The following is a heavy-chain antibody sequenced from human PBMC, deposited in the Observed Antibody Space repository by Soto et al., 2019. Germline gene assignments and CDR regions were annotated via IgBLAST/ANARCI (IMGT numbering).Heavy chain of an antibody. CDR1: GYAFTTYG. CDR3: ASGRYGDY. CDR2: ISAHNGNT. D-gene: IGHD1-26*01. Sequence: QVHLVQSGAEVKKPGASVKVSCKGSGYAFTTYGITWVRQAPGQGLEWMGWISAHNGNTNYAPKLQGRVTVTRDTSKSTAYMELSSLRSEHTYVYYFASGRYGDYWGQGALVTVSS. J-gene: IGHJ4*02. V-gene: IGHV1-18*01.